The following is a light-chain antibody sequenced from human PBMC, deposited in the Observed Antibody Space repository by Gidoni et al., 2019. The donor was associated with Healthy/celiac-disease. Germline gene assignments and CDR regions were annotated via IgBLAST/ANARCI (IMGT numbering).Light chain of an antibody. CDR3: NSRDSSGNPGVV. CDR2: GKN. V-gene: IGLV3-19*01. CDR1: SLRSYY. Sequence: SSELTQYPAVSVALGQTVRITCQGDSLRSYYASWYQQKPGQAPVLVIYGKNNRPSGIPDRFSGSSSGNTASLTITGAQAEDEADYYCNSRDSSGNPGVVFGGGTKLTVL. J-gene: IGLJ2*01.